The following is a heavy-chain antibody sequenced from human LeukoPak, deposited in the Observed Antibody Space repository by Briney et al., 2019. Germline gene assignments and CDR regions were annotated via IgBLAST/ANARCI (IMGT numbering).Heavy chain of an antibody. CDR1: GFTFSNYA. D-gene: IGHD6-6*01. CDR3: AKTPVSTSSVFDC. Sequence: GGSLRLSCAASGFTFSNYAMSWVRQAPGKGLEWVSDMSGSGDTTYYADSVKGRFTISRDNSKNTLYLHTNSLRVGDTAIYYCAKTPVSTSSVFDCWGQGTLVTVSS. V-gene: IGHV3-23*01. J-gene: IGHJ4*02. CDR2: MSGSGDTT.